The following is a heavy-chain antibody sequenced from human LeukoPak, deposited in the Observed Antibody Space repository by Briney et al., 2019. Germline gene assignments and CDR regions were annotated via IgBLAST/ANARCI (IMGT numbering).Heavy chain of an antibody. CDR1: GFTFSTYA. Sequence: GGSLRLSCAASGFTFSTYAMNWVRQAPGRGLEWVSVITGSGGFTQYADSVKGRFTISRDNSKNTVYLQMNSLRVEDTALYYCVRSLDYWGQGTLVTVSS. CDR3: VRSLDY. J-gene: IGHJ4*02. CDR2: ITGSGGFT. V-gene: IGHV3-23*01.